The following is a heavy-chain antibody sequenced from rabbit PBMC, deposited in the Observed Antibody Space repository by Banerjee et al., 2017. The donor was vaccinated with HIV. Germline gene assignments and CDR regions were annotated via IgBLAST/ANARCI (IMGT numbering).Heavy chain of an antibody. CDR3: ARIDPRYYSSDWDYFNL. Sequence: QSLEESGGDLVKPGASLTLTCTASGFSFSGRYYMCWVRQAPGKGLEWIGCIDTGDGSTYYASWAKGRFTTSTASSTTVTLQMTSLTAADTATYFCARIDPRYYSSDWDYFNLWGQGTLVTVS. J-gene: IGHJ4*01. V-gene: IGHV1S40*01. CDR1: GFSFSGRYY. CDR2: IDTGDGST. D-gene: IGHD4-1*01.